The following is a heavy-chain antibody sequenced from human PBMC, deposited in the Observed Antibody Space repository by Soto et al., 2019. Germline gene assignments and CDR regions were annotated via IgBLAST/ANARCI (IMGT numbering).Heavy chain of an antibody. CDR2: INPNSGGT. CDR3: ARARTSYYYGMDV. V-gene: IGHV1-2*04. J-gene: IGHJ6*02. CDR1: GYTLTNYV. Sequence: ASVKVSCKTSGYTLTNYVISWVRQAPGQGLEWMGWINPNSGGTNYAQKFQGWVTMTRDTSISTAYMELSRLRSDDTAVYYCARARTSYYYGMDVWGQGTTVTVSS.